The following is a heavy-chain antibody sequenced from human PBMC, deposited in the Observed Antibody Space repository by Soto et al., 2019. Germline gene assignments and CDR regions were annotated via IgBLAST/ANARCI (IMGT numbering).Heavy chain of an antibody. CDR1: GFSLSTSRVG. CDR3: AHRPSYCSGGSCYSGFDS. D-gene: IGHD2-15*01. Sequence: QITLKESGPTLVKPTQTLTLTCTFSGFSLSTSRVGVGWIRQPPGKALEWLALIYWDDDKRYSPSLKSRLTITKDTSKHQVVLTMTNMDPVDTATYYCAHRPSYCSGGSCYSGFDSWGQGTLVTVSS. J-gene: IGHJ4*02. V-gene: IGHV2-5*02. CDR2: IYWDDDK.